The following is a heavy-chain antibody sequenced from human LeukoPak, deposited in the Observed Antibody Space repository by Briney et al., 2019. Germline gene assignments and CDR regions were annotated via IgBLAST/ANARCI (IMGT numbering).Heavy chain of an antibody. D-gene: IGHD3-10*01. CDR2: ISSSSSTI. CDR1: GFTFSSYT. Sequence: PGGSLRLSCAASGFTFSSYTMNWVRQAPGKGLEWVSYISSSSSTIYYADSVKGRFTISRDNAKNSLYLQMNSLRAEDTAVYYCAREYYYGSGNYNYWGQGTLVTVSS. CDR3: AREYYYGSGNYNY. V-gene: IGHV3-48*01. J-gene: IGHJ4*02.